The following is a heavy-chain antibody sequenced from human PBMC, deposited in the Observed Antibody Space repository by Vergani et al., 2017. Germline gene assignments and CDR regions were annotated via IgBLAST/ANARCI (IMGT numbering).Heavy chain of an antibody. CDR3: AIDMITFGGVIGSDAFDI. CDR2: IYYSGST. D-gene: IGHD3-16*02. J-gene: IGHJ3*02. Sequence: QLQLQESGPGLVKPSETLSLTCTVPGGSISSSSYYWGWIRQPPGKGLEWFGSIYYSGSTYYNPSLKSRVTISVDTSKNQFSLKLSSVTAADTAVYYCAIDMITFGGVIGSDAFDIWGQGTMVTVSS. CDR1: GGSISSSSYY. V-gene: IGHV4-39*01.